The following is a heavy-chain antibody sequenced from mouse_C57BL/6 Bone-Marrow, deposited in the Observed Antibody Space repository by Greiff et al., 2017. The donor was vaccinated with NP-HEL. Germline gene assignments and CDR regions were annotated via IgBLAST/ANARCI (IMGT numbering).Heavy chain of an antibody. CDR1: GFSLSTFGMG. D-gene: IGHD1-1*01. CDR2: IWWDDDK. CDR3: AREIYYYGSSSRYFDY. V-gene: IGHV8-8*01. Sequence: QVTLKESGPGILQPSQTLSLTCSFSGFSLSTFGMGVGWIRQPSGKGLEWLAHIWWDDDKYYNPALKSRLTISKDTSKNQVFLKIANVDTADTATYYCAREIYYYGSSSRYFDYWGQGTTLTVSS. J-gene: IGHJ2*01.